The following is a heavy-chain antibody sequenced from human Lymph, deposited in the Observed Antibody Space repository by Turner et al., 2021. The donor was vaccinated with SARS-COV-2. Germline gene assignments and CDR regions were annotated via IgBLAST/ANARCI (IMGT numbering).Heavy chain of an antibody. CDR3: ARAPFIIVLMMYASGYFDN. CDR2: MYYSVST. D-gene: IGHD2-8*01. CDR1: GGSISSSRYY. V-gene: IGHV4-39*01. Sequence: QLQLQESGAGLGKPAETMSCTRNVSGGSISSSRYYWGWIRQPPGKELEWIGSMYYSVSTYYNPSLKSRVTVSVDTSKNQFSLKLSSVTAADTAVYYCARAPFIIVLMMYASGYFDNWGQGTLVTVSS. J-gene: IGHJ4*02.